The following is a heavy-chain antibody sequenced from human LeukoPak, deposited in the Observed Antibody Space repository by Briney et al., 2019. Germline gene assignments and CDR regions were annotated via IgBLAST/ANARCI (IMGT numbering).Heavy chain of an antibody. Sequence: ASVKVSCNASGYTFTGYYMHWVRQAPGQGLEWMGWINPNSGGTNYAQKFQGWVTMTRDTSISTAYMELSRLRSDDTAVYYCARVSCSGGSCYEFDYWGQGTLVTVSS. V-gene: IGHV1-2*04. CDR1: GYTFTGYY. J-gene: IGHJ4*02. CDR2: INPNSGGT. D-gene: IGHD2-15*01. CDR3: ARVSCSGGSCYEFDY.